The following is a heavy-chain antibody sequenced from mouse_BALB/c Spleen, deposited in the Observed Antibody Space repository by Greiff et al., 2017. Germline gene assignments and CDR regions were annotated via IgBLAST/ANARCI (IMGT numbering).Heavy chain of an antibody. CDR1: GFTFSSYT. Sequence: DVMLVESGGGLVKPGGSLKLSCAASGFTFSSYTMSWVRQTPEKRLEWVATISSGGSYTYYPDSVKGRFTISRDNAKNTLYLQMSSLKSEDTAMYYCTRERGYDGYSYYFDYWGQGTTLTVSS. V-gene: IGHV5-6-4*01. D-gene: IGHD2-3*01. J-gene: IGHJ2*01. CDR2: ISSGGSYT. CDR3: TRERGYDGYSYYFDY.